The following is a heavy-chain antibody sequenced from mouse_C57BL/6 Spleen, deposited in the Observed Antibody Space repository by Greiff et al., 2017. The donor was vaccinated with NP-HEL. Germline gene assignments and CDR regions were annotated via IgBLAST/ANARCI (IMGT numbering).Heavy chain of an antibody. CDR1: GYTFTDYE. Sequence: QVQLQQSGAELVRPGASVTLSCKASGYTFTDYEMHWVKQTPVHGLEWIGAIDPETGGTAYNQKFKGKAILTADKSSSTAYMELRSLTSEDSAVYYCTRGITTVVATRAMDYWGQGTSVTVSS. CDR2: IDPETGGT. CDR3: TRGITTVVATRAMDY. D-gene: IGHD1-1*01. J-gene: IGHJ4*01. V-gene: IGHV1-15*01.